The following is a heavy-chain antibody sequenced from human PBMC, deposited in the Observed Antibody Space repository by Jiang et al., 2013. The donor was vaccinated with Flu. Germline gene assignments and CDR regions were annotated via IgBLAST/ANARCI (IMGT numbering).Heavy chain of an antibody. CDR3: TREGTQRSGDYPGWFDP. J-gene: IGHJ5*02. CDR2: IRSKAYGGTT. CDR1: GFTFGDYA. D-gene: IGHD4-17*01. V-gene: IGHV3-49*03. Sequence: GLVQPGRSLRLSCTASGFTFGDYAMSWFRQAPGKGLEWVGFIRSKAYGGTTEYAASVKGRFTISRDDSKSIAYLQMNSLKTEDTAVYYCTREGTQRSGDYPGWFDPWGQGTLVTVSS.